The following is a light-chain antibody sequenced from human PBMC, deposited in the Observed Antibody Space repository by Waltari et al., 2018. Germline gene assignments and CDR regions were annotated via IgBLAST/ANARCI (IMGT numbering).Light chain of an antibody. CDR1: QSVNYN. CDR2: ATS. V-gene: IGKV3-15*01. CDR3: QQYGEWPRT. J-gene: IGKJ1*01. Sequence: EAVLTQSPATLSVSPGETDALSCRASQSVNYNLAWYQQKPGRAPRLLIYATSTRATGIPDRFSGTGSGTEFTLTISSLQSEDVGVYYCQQYGEWPRTFGQGTKVEIK.